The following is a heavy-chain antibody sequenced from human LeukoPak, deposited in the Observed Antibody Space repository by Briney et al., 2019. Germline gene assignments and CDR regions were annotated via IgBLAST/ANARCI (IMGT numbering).Heavy chain of an antibody. J-gene: IGHJ3*02. D-gene: IGHD2-15*01. CDR1: GFTFSSYA. CDR3: AKDRYCSGGSCYSNAFDI. Sequence: GGSLRLSCAASGFTFSSYAMSWVRQAPGKGLEWVSAINDSGGNTYYADSVKGRFTISRDNSKNTLYLQMNSLRAEDTAVYYCAKDRYCSGGSCYSNAFDIWGQGTMVTVSS. CDR2: INDSGGNT. V-gene: IGHV3-23*01.